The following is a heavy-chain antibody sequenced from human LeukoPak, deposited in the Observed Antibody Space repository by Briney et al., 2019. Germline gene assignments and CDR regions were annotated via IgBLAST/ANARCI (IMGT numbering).Heavy chain of an antibody. V-gene: IGHV3-33*01. Sequence: GGSLRLSCAASGFTFSSYGMHWVRQAPGKGLEWVAVIWYDGSNKYYADSVKGRFTISRDNSKNTLYLQMNSLRAEDTAVYYCARDIIRGNYDSSGYYSTVYYYGMDVWGQGTTVTVSS. CDR3: ARDIIRGNYDSSGYYSTVYYYGMDV. D-gene: IGHD3-22*01. CDR2: IWYDGSNK. J-gene: IGHJ6*02. CDR1: GFTFSSYG.